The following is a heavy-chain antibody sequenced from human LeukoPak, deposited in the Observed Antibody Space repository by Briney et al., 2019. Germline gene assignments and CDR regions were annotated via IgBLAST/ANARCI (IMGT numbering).Heavy chain of an antibody. Sequence: GGSLRLTCAASGFTFSNYWMHWVRQAPGKGLVWVSRINSDGSSTNYADSVKGRFTISRDNAKNTLYLQMNSLRAEDTAVYYSARERFAARWDWGQGTLVTVSS. CDR1: GFTFSNYW. V-gene: IGHV3-74*01. D-gene: IGHD6-6*01. CDR2: INSDGSST. CDR3: ARERFAARWD. J-gene: IGHJ4*02.